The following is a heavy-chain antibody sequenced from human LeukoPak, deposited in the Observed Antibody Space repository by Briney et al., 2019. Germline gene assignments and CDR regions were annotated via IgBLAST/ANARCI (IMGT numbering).Heavy chain of an antibody. CDR3: AREQRGRLSGSLGVLFASYYTYYYMDV. J-gene: IGHJ6*03. D-gene: IGHD3-16*01. CDR2: INPSDGAT. Sequence: ASVKVSCKASGYTFNMYYLHWVRRAPGQGLEWMGMINPSDGATTYAQRFQGRVTMTRDMSTTTVYMDLRSLRSEDTAGYFCAREQRGRLSGSLGVLFASYYTYYYMDVWGGGTTVTASS. V-gene: IGHV1-46*02. CDR1: GYTFNMYY.